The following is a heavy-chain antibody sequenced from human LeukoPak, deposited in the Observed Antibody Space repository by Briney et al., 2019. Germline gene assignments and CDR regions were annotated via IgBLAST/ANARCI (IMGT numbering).Heavy chain of an antibody. CDR1: GFTFGDYA. Sequence: GGSLRLSCTTSGFTFGDYAMNWVRQAPGKGLEWVSYISSSGSTIYYADSVKGRFTISRDNAKNSLYLQMNSLRAEDTAVYYCAELGITMIGGVWGKGTTVTISS. J-gene: IGHJ6*04. CDR3: AELGITMIGGV. D-gene: IGHD3-10*02. CDR2: ISSSGSTI. V-gene: IGHV3-48*03.